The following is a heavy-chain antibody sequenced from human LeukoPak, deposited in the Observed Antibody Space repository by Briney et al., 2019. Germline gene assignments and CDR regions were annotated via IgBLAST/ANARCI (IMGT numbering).Heavy chain of an antibody. D-gene: IGHD2/OR15-2a*01. CDR1: GYSISSGYY. Sequence: PSETLSLTCTVSGYSISSGYYWGWIRQPPGKGLEWIGSIYHSGSTYYNPSLKSRVTISVDTSKNQFSLKLSSVTAADTAVYYCARGRNTLSPFDPWGQGTLVTVSS. CDR2: IYHSGST. J-gene: IGHJ5*02. V-gene: IGHV4-38-2*02. CDR3: ARGRNTLSPFDP.